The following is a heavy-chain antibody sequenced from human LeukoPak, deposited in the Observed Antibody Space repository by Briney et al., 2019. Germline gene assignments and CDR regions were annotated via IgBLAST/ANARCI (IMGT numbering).Heavy chain of an antibody. D-gene: IGHD3-16*01. CDR2: ISGRSSHI. J-gene: IGHJ4*02. V-gene: IGHV3-21*01. CDR3: GRAFPPLRTSSAGDL. Sequence: GGSLTLSCSASGFSFSDYDTNWVRQAPGKGLEWVSSISGRSSHIYYGDSVKGRFAISRDNAKNSLYLQMNSLGAEYTSVYYCGRAFPPLRTSSAGDLWGQGILVTVSS. CDR1: GFSFSDYD.